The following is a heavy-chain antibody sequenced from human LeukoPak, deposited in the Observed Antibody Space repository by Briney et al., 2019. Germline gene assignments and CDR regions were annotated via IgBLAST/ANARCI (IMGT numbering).Heavy chain of an antibody. CDR1: GFTFRSYW. J-gene: IGHJ4*02. CDR3: ARDLRVGFFDY. Sequence: PGGSLRLSCAASGFTFRSYWMSWVRQAPGKGLEWVANIKQDGSEKYYVDSVKGRFTISRDNAKNSLYLQMNSLRAEDTAVYYCARDLRVGFFDYWGQGTLVAVSS. D-gene: IGHD3-3*01. CDR2: IKQDGSEK. V-gene: IGHV3-7*01.